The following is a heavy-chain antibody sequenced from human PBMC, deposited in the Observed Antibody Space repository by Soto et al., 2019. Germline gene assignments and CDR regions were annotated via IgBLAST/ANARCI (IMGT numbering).Heavy chain of an antibody. CDR1: GFNFNIYG. V-gene: IGHV3-74*01. CDR2: INSDGTNT. D-gene: IGHD2-8*02. J-gene: IGHJ3*02. Sequence: GGSLRLSCAASGFNFNIYGMNWVRQAPGKGLVWVSRINSDGTNTRYADSVRGRFTISRDNAKNTLYLQMNSLRAEDTAVYYCARDLVAKDAFDIWGQGTMVTVSS. CDR3: ARDLVAKDAFDI.